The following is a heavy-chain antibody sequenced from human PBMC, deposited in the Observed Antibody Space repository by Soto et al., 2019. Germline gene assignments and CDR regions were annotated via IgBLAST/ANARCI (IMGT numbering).Heavy chain of an antibody. V-gene: IGHV3-23*01. CDR1: GFTFSSNV. CDR2: LGDGGSST. Sequence: EVQLLESGGGLVQPGGSLRLSCEPSGFTFSSNVISWAHQPPGKGRVWVSGLGDGGSSTYYADSVKGRFTISRDTSKNPLYLQMNSLSAEDTAVYYCAKDRGTMITSPDFDYWGQGTLVTVSS. J-gene: IGHJ4*02. CDR3: AKDRGTMITSPDFDY. D-gene: IGHD3-16*01.